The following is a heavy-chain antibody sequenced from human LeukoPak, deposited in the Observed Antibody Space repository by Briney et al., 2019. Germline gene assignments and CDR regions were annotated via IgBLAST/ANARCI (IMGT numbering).Heavy chain of an antibody. D-gene: IGHD3-3*01. CDR1: GFTFSSYS. CDR3: ARLIDFWSGYADY. V-gene: IGHV3-21*01. Sequence: GGSLRLSCAASGFTFSSYSMNWVRQAPGKGLEWVSSISSSSSYIYYADSVKGRFTISRDNAKNSLYLQMNSLRAEDTAVYYCARLIDFWSGYADYWGQGTLVTVSS. J-gene: IGHJ4*02. CDR2: ISSSSSYI.